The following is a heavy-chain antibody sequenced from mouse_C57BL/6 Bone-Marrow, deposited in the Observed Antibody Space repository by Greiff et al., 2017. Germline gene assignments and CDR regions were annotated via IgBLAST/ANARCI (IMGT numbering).Heavy chain of an antibody. V-gene: IGHV5-17*01. Sequence: EVKVVESGGGLVKPGGSLKLSCAASGFTFSGYGMHWVRQAPEKGLEWVAYISSGSSTIYYADTVKGRFTISRDNAKNTLFLQMTSLRSEDTAMYYCARPDYWGQGTTLTVSS. CDR2: ISSGSSTI. CDR1: GFTFSGYG. CDR3: ARPDY. J-gene: IGHJ2*01.